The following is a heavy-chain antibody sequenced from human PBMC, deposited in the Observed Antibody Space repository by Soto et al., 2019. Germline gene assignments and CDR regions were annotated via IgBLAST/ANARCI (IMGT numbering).Heavy chain of an antibody. CDR2: INSGGTVA. CDR1: GFTYESYA. J-gene: IGHJ4*02. V-gene: IGHV3-23*01. D-gene: IGHD3-16*02. Sequence: EVQLLESGGGLVQPGGSLRLSCAASGFTYESYAMSWVRQAPGKGLEWVSGINSGGTVAHYADSVKGRFAISRDNSKNTLSLEMNSLRADDTGLYSCAISTGGFGGLFVVPSDYWGQGTLVTVSS. CDR3: AISTGGFGGLFVVPSDY.